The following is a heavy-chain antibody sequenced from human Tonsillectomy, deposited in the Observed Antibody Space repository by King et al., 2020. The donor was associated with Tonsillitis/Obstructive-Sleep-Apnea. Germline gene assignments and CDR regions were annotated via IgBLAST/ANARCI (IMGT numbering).Heavy chain of an antibody. D-gene: IGHD2-15*01. Sequence: TLQESGPTLVKPTQTLTLTCTFSGFSLGTSGVGVGWIRQPPGKALEWLALIYWDDDKGYSPSLKSRLTITKDTSKNQVVLTMTNMDPVDTATYYCAHLGYCSGGSCYSFDYWGQGTLVTVSS. J-gene: IGHJ4*02. CDR3: AHLGYCSGGSCYSFDY. CDR2: IYWDDDK. V-gene: IGHV2-5*02. CDR1: GFSLGTSGVG.